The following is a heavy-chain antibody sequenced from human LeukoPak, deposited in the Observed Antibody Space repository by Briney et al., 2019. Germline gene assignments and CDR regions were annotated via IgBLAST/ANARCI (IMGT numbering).Heavy chain of an antibody. CDR1: GFTFSSYV. CDR3: AKSSETYHYDY. Sequence: PGGSLRLSCEASGFTFSSYVMNWVRQAPGKGLEWVSTIDDSGVTTYYADSVKGRFTISRDDSKSTLFLQMNSLRAEDTAIYYCAKSSETYHYDYWGQGILVTVSS. V-gene: IGHV3-23*01. D-gene: IGHD3-10*01. CDR2: IDDSGVTT. J-gene: IGHJ4*02.